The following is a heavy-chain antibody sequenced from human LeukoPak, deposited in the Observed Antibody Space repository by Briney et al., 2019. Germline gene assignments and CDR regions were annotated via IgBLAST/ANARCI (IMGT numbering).Heavy chain of an antibody. D-gene: IGHD3-10*01. CDR1: GGPISSYC. J-gene: IGHJ6*02. Sequence: SETLSLTCTVSGGPISSYCWSWIRQPAGKGLEWIGRIYTSGSTNYNPSLKSRVTMSVDTSKNQFSLKLSSVTAADTAVYYCARYGYYYGMDVWGQGTTVTVSS. CDR3: ARYGYYYGMDV. V-gene: IGHV4-4*07. CDR2: IYTSGST.